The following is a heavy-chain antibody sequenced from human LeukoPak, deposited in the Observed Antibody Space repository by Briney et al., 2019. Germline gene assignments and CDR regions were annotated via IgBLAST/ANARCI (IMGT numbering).Heavy chain of an antibody. CDR1: RDFLSSGLYY. CDR2: VYYSGST. J-gene: IGHJ4*02. V-gene: IGHV4-39*01. CDR3: AGLCQETRSAKFEY. Sequence: SETLSLTCTVSRDFLSSGLYYWGCIRQPPGKGLTWIGSVYYSGSTLFSASFENRVAMPVDRSKNQFSLKLNSVTAADTTTYYCAGLCQETRSAKFEYWGQGILVTVAS.